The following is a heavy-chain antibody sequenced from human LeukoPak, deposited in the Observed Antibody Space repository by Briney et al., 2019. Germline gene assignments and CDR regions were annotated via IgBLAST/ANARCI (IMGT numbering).Heavy chain of an antibody. Sequence: GGSLRLSCAASGFTFSAYSMNWVRQAPGKGLEWVAYINGGGGTIYYADSVKGRFTISRDNSKNTLYLQMNSLRAEDTAVYYCARDSVVVTAGGNFDYWGQGTLVTVSS. V-gene: IGHV3-48*01. CDR3: ARDSVVVTAGGNFDY. CDR2: INGGGGTI. CDR1: GFTFSAYS. D-gene: IGHD2-21*02. J-gene: IGHJ4*02.